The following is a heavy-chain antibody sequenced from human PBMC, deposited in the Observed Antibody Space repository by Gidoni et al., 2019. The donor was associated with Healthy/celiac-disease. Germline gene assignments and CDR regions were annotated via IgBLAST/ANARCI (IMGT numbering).Heavy chain of an antibody. V-gene: IGHV3-23*01. D-gene: IGHD3-22*01. CDR2: ISGSGGST. CDR3: AVPDASYDSSG. Sequence: EVQLLESGGGLVQPGGSLSLPCAASGFTFSSYAMRWVRQAPGKGLEWVSAISGSGGSTYYADSVKGRFTISRDNSKNTLYLQMNSLRAEDTAVYYCAVPDASYDSSGWGQGTLVTVSS. CDR1: GFTFSSYA. J-gene: IGHJ4*02.